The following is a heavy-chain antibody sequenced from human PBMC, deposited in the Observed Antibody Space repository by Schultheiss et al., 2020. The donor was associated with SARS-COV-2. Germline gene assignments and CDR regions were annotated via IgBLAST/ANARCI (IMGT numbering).Heavy chain of an antibody. CDR1: GGSISSYY. V-gene: IGHV4-59*12. CDR3: ARDRYYYGSGKTRFDP. CDR2: MYYSGST. D-gene: IGHD3-10*01. Sequence: SETLSLTCTVSGGSISSYYWSWIRQPPGKGLEWIGYMYYSGSTNYNPSLKSRVTISVDTSKNQFSLKLSSVTAADTAVYYCARDRYYYGSGKTRFDPWGQGTLVTVSS. J-gene: IGHJ5*02.